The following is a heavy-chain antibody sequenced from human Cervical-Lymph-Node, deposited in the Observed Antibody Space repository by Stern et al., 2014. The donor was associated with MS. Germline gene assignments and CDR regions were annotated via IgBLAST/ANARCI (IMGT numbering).Heavy chain of an antibody. V-gene: IGHV1-18*01. D-gene: IGHD3-10*01. CDR1: GYTFSSYG. CDR2: ISGHNGNT. CDR3: ARDPGGYFYGMDV. J-gene: IGHJ6*02. Sequence: QVQLVQSGAEVKKPGASVQVSCKPSGYTFSSYGITWVRQAPGQGPEWMGWISGHNGNTIFAERFQVRLTMTTDTSTRTAYMELRSLRYDYTAVYFCARDPGGYFYGMDVWGQGTTVTVSS.